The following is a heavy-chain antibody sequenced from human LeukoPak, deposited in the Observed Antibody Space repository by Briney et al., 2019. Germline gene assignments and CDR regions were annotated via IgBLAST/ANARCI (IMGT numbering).Heavy chain of an antibody. V-gene: IGHV1-2*02. CDR3: ARDVSRATYDY. D-gene: IGHD3-10*01. Sequence: ASVKVSCKASGYTFTGYYMHWVRQAPGQGLEWMGWINPNSGGTSYAQKFQGRVTMTRDTSISTAYMELSRLRSDDTAVYYCARDVSRATYDYWGQGTLVTVSS. CDR1: GYTFTGYY. J-gene: IGHJ4*02. CDR2: INPNSGGT.